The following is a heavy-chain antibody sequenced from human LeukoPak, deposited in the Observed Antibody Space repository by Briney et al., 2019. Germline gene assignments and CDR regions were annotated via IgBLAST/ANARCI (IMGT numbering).Heavy chain of an antibody. J-gene: IGHJ3*02. CDR1: GFTFSSYS. D-gene: IGHD2-15*01. CDR3: ARDLTVRGARWYAFDI. CDR2: ISSSSSYI. V-gene: IGHV3-21*01. Sequence: GGSLRLSCAASGFTFSSYSMNWVRQAPGKGLEWVSSISSSSSYIYYADSVKGRFTISRDNAKNSLYLQMNSLRAEDTAVYYCARDLTVRGARWYAFDIWGQGTMVTVSS.